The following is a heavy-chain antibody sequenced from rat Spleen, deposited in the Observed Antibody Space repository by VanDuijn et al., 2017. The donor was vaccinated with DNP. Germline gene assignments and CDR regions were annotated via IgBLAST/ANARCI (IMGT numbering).Heavy chain of an antibody. V-gene: IGHV5-7*01. CDR1: GFTFSDYY. Sequence: EVQLVESGGGLVQPGRSLKLSCAASGFTFSDYYMAWVRQAPTKGLEWVAYIRFDGATTYYGDSVKGRFTVSRNNARSTLYLQMDSLRSEDTATYYCARPDYWGQGVMVTVSS. CDR2: IRFDGATT. J-gene: IGHJ2*01. CDR3: ARPDY.